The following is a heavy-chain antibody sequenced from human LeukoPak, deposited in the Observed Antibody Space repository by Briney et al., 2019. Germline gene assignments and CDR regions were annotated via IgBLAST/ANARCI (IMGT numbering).Heavy chain of an antibody. V-gene: IGHV3-23*01. CDR2: ISGSSGST. D-gene: IGHD6-6*01. CDR1: GFTFSSYA. CDR3: AREQSSSGRYYFDY. Sequence: PGGSLRLSCAATGFTFSSYAMSWVRQAPGKGLEWVSAISGSSGSTYYADSVKGRFTISRDNSKNTLYLQMNSLRAEDTAVYYCAREQSSSGRYYFDYWGQGTLVTVSS. J-gene: IGHJ4*02.